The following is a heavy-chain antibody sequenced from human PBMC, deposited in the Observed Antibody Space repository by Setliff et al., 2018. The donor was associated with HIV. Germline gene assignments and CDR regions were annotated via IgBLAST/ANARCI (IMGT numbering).Heavy chain of an antibody. J-gene: IGHJ5*01. CDR1: GDTSTIHY. CDR3: AKEGGSHCTKGVCFPTNWLDS. V-gene: IGHV1-46*01. D-gene: IGHD2-8*01. Sequence: ASVKVSCKASGDTSTIHYIHWVRQAPGQGLEWMGIMNKDGVGTTYAQKFQGRVTLTRDRSTNTVYMDLNSLRSEDTAVYYCAKEGGSHCTKGVCFPTNWLDSWGQGTLVTVSS. CDR2: MNKDGVGT.